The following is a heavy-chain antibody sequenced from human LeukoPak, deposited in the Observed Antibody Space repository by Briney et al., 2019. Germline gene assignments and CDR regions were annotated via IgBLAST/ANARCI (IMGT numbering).Heavy chain of an antibody. CDR1: GFTVSSNY. CDR2: IYSGGST. V-gene: IGHV3-53*01. D-gene: IGHD3-22*01. Sequence: GGSLRLSCAASGFTVSSNYMSWVRQAPGKGLEWVPVIYSGGSTYYADSVKGRFTISRDNSKNTLYLKMNSLRAEDTAVYYCARQARYYDSSGYYSLEDYWGQGTLVTVSS. CDR3: ARQARYYDSSGYYSLEDY. J-gene: IGHJ4*02.